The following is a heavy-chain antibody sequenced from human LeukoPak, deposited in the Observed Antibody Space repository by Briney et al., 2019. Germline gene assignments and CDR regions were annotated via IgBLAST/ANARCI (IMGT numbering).Heavy chain of an antibody. D-gene: IGHD3-10*01. J-gene: IGHJ4*02. Sequence: SETLSLTCTVSGGSISSSSYYWNWIRQSPGKGLEWIGSIHHSGSTYYNPSLKSRVTVSVHTSKNQFSLRLSSVTAADTAVYYCVTCRAYIRGGFDFWGQGALVTVSS. CDR2: IHHSGST. CDR3: VTCRAYIRGGFDF. CDR1: GGSISSSSYY. V-gene: IGHV4-39*07.